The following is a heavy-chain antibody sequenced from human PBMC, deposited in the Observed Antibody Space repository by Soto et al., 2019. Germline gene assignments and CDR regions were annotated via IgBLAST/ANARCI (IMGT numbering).Heavy chain of an antibody. D-gene: IGHD6-13*01. CDR3: ATAVTSSWPDYYYYYGMDV. Sequence: ASVKVSCKASGYTFTSYGISWVRQAPGQGLEWMGWISAYNGNTNYAQKLQGRVTMTTDTSTSTAYMELRSLRSDDTAVYYCATAVTSSWPDYYYYYGMDVWGQGTTVTVSS. V-gene: IGHV1-18*04. CDR1: GYTFTSYG. CDR2: ISAYNGNT. J-gene: IGHJ6*02.